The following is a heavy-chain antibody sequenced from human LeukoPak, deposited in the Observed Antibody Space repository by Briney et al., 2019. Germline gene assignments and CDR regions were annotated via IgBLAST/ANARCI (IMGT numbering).Heavy chain of an antibody. CDR2: ISDNGGST. CDR1: EFTFSSYA. CDR3: ARGGGYCSSTSCYVDY. D-gene: IGHD2-2*01. Sequence: SGGSLRLSCAASEFTFSSYAMHWVRQAPGKGLEYVSSISDNGGSTFYANSVKGRFTISRDNSRNTLDLHMNSLRAEDTAVYYCARGGGYCSSTSCYVDYWGQGTLVTVSS. J-gene: IGHJ4*02. V-gene: IGHV3-64*01.